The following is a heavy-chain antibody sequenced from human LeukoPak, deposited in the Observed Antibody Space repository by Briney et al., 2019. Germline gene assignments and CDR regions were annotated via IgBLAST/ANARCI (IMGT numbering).Heavy chain of an antibody. CDR1: GGSFSDYH. J-gene: IGHJ6*03. Sequence: PSETLSLTCGISGGSFSDYHWTWIRQPPEKGLEWIGEINHSGNTNYNPSLKSRVNISVDKSKNQFSLSLSSVTAADAAVYYCARTILVVPTSYFYFYHMDVWGKGTTVTVSS. CDR2: INHSGNT. V-gene: IGHV4-34*01. D-gene: IGHD2-2*01. CDR3: ARTILVVPTSYFYFYHMDV.